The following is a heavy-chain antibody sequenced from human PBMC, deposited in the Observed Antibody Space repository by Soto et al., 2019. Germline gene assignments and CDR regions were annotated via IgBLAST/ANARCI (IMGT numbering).Heavy chain of an antibody. V-gene: IGHV4-59*01. D-gene: IGHD1-7*01. CDR3: ARDRNYLANWFDP. CDR2: IYYSGST. CDR1: GGSISSYY. Sequence: PSETLSLTCTVSGGSISSYYWSWIRQPPGKGLEWIGYIYYSGSTNYNPSLKSRVTISVDTSKNQFSLKLSSVTAADTAVYYCARDRNYLANWFDPWGQGTLVTVSS. J-gene: IGHJ5*02.